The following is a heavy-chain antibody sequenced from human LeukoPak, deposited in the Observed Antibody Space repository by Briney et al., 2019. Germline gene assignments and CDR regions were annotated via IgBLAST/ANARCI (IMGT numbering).Heavy chain of an antibody. CDR1: GYTFTSYG. J-gene: IGHJ6*03. Sequence: ASVKVSCKASGYTFTSYGISWVRQGPRQGLEWMGGIIPIFGITNYAQKFQGRITVTADKSTSTAYMELSSLRSEDTAVYYCARGITSGPYYYYYMDVWAKGTTVTVSS. CDR3: ARGITSGPYYYYYMDV. V-gene: IGHV1-69*10. CDR2: IIPIFGIT. D-gene: IGHD3-3*01.